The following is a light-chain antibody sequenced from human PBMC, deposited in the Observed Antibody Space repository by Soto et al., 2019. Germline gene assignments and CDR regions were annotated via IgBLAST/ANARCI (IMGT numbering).Light chain of an antibody. V-gene: IGLV2-14*01. J-gene: IGLJ2*01. CDR3: SSYTSSSTPVV. Sequence: QSALTQPASVSGSPGQSITISCTGTSSDVGSYKYVSWYQQHPGKAPKLMIYEVSNRPSGVSNRFSGSKSGNTASLTISGLQAEDEADYYCSSYTSSSTPVVFGGGTQLTVL. CDR1: SSDVGSYKY. CDR2: EVS.